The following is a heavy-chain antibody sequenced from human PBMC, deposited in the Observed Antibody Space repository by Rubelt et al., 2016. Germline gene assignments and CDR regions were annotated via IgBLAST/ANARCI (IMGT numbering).Heavy chain of an antibody. CDR2: ISSSSAYI. Sequence: EVQLVESGGGLVKPGGSLRLSCAASGFTFSSYTMNWVRQAPGQGLEWVSSISSSSAYIYYADSLKGRFTLSRDNANNSLYLQMDSLRAEDTAVYYCAGEGRATVVGAFDYWGQGTLVTVSS. J-gene: IGHJ4*02. V-gene: IGHV3-21*01. CDR3: AGEGRATVVGAFDY. CDR1: GFTFSSYT. D-gene: IGHD4-23*01.